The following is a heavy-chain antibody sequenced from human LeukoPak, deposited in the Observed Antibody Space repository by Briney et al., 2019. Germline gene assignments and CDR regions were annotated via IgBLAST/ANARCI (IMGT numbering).Heavy chain of an antibody. D-gene: IGHD2-15*01. CDR3: ARPRYCSGGSCLNWFDP. J-gene: IGHJ5*02. Sequence: ASVKVSCRASGYTFTGYYMHWVRQAPGQGLEWMGWINPNSGGTNYAQKFQGRVTMTRDTSTSTAYMELSNLRSDDTAVYYCARPRYCSGGSCLNWFDPWGQGTLVTVSS. V-gene: IGHV1-2*02. CDR2: INPNSGGT. CDR1: GYTFTGYY.